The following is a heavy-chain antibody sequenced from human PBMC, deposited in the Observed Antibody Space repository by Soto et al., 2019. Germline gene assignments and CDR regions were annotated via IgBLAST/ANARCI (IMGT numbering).Heavy chain of an antibody. CDR3: ARDVPLNYYGGTYYYYAMDV. J-gene: IGHJ6*02. CDR1: GGTFSSHA. CDR2: IIPFFKAT. Sequence: GASVKVSCKASGGTFSSHAISWVRQAPGQGLEWMGGIIPFFKATNYAQKFQGRVTITADESTSTAYMDLSSLKSEDTAVYYCARDVPLNYYGGTYYYYAMDVWGQGTTVTSP. D-gene: IGHD2-21*01. V-gene: IGHV1-69*13.